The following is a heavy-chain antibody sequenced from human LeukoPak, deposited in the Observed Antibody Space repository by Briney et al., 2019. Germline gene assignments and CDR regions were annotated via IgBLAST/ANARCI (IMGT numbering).Heavy chain of an antibody. CDR1: GFTFSRYG. Sequence: GGSLRLSCAASGFTFSRYGMSWVRQAPGKGLEWVSAISGSGGSTYYADSVKGRFTISRDNSKNTLYLQMNSLRAEDTAVYYCAKRFYYDSSSYYALDYWGQGTLVTVSS. CDR2: ISGSGGST. D-gene: IGHD3-22*01. CDR3: AKRFYYDSSSYYALDY. V-gene: IGHV3-23*01. J-gene: IGHJ4*02.